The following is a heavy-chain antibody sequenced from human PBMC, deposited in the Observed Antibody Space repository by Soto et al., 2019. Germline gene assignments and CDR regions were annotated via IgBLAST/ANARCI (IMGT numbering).Heavy chain of an antibody. V-gene: IGHV3-23*01. J-gene: IGHJ3*02. CDR1: GFTFSSYA. CDR3: AKRYRKSRRRPGSFDI. Sequence: PGGSLRLSCAASGFTFSSYAMSWVRQAPGKGLEWVSAISGSGGSTYYADSVKGRFTISRDNSKNTLYLQMNSLRAEDTAVYYCAKRYRKSRRRPGSFDIWGQGTMVTVSS. CDR2: ISGSGGST. D-gene: IGHD5-18*01.